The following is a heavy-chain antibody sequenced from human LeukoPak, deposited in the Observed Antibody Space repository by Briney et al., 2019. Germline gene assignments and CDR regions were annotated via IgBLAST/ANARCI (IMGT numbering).Heavy chain of an antibody. CDR1: GGSISSGSYY. Sequence: SETLSLTCTVSGGSISSGSYYWRWIRQPAGKGLEWIGRIYTSGSTNYNPSLKSRVTISVDTSKNQFSLKLSSVTAADTAVYYCARDLYGMDVWGQGTTVTVSS. CDR3: ARDLYGMDV. V-gene: IGHV4-61*02. J-gene: IGHJ6*02. CDR2: IYTSGST.